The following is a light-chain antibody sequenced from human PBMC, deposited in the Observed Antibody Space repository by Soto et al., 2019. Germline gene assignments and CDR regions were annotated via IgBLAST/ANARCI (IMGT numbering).Light chain of an antibody. V-gene: IGKV3D-15*01. CDR2: SAS. CDR1: QSVNYN. CDR3: QQYNNWPPLT. Sequence: EMVMTQSPATLSVSPGERATLSCRASQSVNYNLAWYQQKPGQAPRLLIYSASTRATGTPARFSGSGSGTEFTLTISRLQSEDFAVYYCQQYNNWPPLTFGGGTKVDIK. J-gene: IGKJ4*01.